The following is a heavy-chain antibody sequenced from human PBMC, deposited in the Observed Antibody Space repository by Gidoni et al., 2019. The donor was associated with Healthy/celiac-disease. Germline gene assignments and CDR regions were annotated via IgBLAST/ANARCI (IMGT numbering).Heavy chain of an antibody. CDR1: GFTFSSYG. CDR2: IWYDGSNK. D-gene: IGHD3-9*01. CDR3: AREDDILTGYSPFDY. J-gene: IGHJ4*02. Sequence: QVQLVESGGGVVQPGRSLRLSCAASGFTFSSYGMHWVRQAPGKGLEWVAVIWYDGSNKYYADSVKGRFTISRDNSKNTLYLQMNSLRAEDTAVYYCAREDDILTGYSPFDYWGQGTLVTVSS. V-gene: IGHV3-33*01.